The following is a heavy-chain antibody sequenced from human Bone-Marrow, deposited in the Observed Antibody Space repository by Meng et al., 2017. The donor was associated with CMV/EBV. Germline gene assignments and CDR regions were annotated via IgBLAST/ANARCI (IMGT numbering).Heavy chain of an antibody. CDR3: ARQYIVVVPAAIDY. J-gene: IGHJ4*02. Sequence: GSLRLSCTVSGGSISSSSYYWGWIRQPPGKGLEWIGSIYYSGSTYYNPSLKSRVTISVDTSKNQFSLKLSSVTAADTAVYYCARQYIVVVPAAIDYWGQGNLVTVSS. CDR2: IYYSGST. D-gene: IGHD2-2*01. V-gene: IGHV4-39*01. CDR1: GGSISSSSYY.